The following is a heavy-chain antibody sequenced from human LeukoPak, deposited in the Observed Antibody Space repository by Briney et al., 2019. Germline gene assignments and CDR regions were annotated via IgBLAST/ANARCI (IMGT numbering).Heavy chain of an antibody. CDR3: ARDDRYSSSWGYFQH. CDR1: GFTVSSNY. V-gene: IGHV3-53*01. D-gene: IGHD6-13*01. Sequence: GGSLRLSCAASGFTVSSNYMSWVRQAPGKGLEWVSVIYSGGSTYYADSVKGRFTISRDNSKNTLYLQMNSLRAEDTAVYYCARDDRYSSSWGYFQHWGQGTLVTVSS. CDR2: IYSGGST. J-gene: IGHJ1*01.